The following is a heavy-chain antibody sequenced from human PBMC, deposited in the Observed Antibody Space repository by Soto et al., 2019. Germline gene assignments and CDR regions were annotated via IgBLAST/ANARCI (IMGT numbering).Heavy chain of an antibody. Sequence: GGSLRLSCAASGFSFSSYWMSWVRQASGKGLEWVANIKQDGSEKYYVDSVKGRFTLSRDNAKNSLQLQMSSLRHEDTAIYFCARVAYGNGWIFDYWGQGTLVTVSS. V-gene: IGHV3-7*03. CDR3: ARVAYGNGWIFDY. J-gene: IGHJ4*01. D-gene: IGHD6-19*01. CDR1: GFSFSSYW. CDR2: IKQDGSEK.